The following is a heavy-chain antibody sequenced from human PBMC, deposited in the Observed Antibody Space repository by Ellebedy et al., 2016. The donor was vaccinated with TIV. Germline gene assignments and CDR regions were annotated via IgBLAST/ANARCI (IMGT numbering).Heavy chain of an antibody. J-gene: IGHJ3*02. D-gene: IGHD4-17*01. Sequence: GESLKISCAASGFSFSSYWMSWVRQAPGKGLEWVANIRQDGNDKYYVESVKGRFIISRDNAENSLYLQMNSLRAEDTALYYCATDGSYGDHVSPMHAFEIWGQGTMVTVSS. V-gene: IGHV3-7*01. CDR2: IRQDGNDK. CDR1: GFSFSSYW. CDR3: ATDGSYGDHVSPMHAFEI.